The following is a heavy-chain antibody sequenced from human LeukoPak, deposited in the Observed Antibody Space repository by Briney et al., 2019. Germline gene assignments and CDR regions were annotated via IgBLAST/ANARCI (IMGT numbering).Heavy chain of an antibody. V-gene: IGHV4-59*08. CDR1: GGSMSRYY. D-gene: IGHD4-11*01. CDR3: ARAANYRVDY. J-gene: IGHJ4*02. Sequence: SETLSLTCTVSGGSMSRYYWSWIRQPPGKGLEWIGYIHYSGSTYYNPSLKSRVTISVDTSKNQFSLKLSSVTAADTAVYYCARAANYRVDYWGQGTLVTVSS. CDR2: IHYSGST.